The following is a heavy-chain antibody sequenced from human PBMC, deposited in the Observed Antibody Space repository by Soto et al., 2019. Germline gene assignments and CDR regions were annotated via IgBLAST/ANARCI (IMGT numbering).Heavy chain of an antibody. J-gene: IGHJ4*02. CDR1: GGSINSGGHY. CDR3: ARSAFYNGGGYYYGHFDY. V-gene: IGHV4-31*02. D-gene: IGHD3-22*01. CDR2: MYHSGST. Sequence: SETLSLTCTVSGGSINSGGHYWSWIRQHPGKGLEWIGYMYHSGSTYYNPSLKSRVTISIDRSKNQFSLKLSSVTAADTAVYYCARSAFYNGGGYYYGHFDYWGQGTLVTVSS.